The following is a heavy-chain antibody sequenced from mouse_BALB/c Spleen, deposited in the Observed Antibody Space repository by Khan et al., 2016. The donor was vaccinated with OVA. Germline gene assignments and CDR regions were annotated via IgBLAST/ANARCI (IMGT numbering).Heavy chain of an antibody. CDR3: ARGGDYDREFAY. D-gene: IGHD2-4*01. V-gene: IGHV1S137*01. CDR2: ISTYYGDA. CDR1: GYTFTDYA. Sequence: QVQLKQSGAELVRPGVSVKISCKGSGYTFTDYAMHWVKQSHAKSLEWIGIISTYYGDASYNQKFKGKATMTVDKSSSTAYMELARLTSEDSAIYYCARGGDYDREFAYWGQGTLVTVSA. J-gene: IGHJ3*01.